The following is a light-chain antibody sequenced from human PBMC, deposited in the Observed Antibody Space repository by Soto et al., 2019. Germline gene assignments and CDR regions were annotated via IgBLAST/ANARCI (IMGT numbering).Light chain of an antibody. V-gene: IGKV3-15*01. CDR2: GAS. CDR3: QQYKNWPPIS. J-gene: IGKJ5*01. CDR1: QSVGSD. Sequence: ETVMTQSPATLSVSPWERATLSCRASQSVGSDLAWYQQKPGQAPRLLIYGASTRATGIPARFSGSASGTEFTLTITGLQSEDFAVYYCQQYKNWPPISFGQGTRLEI.